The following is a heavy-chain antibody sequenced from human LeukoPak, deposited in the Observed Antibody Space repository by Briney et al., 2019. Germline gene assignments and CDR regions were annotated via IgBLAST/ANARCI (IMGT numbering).Heavy chain of an antibody. Sequence: GASVKVSCKASGFTFTKHGISWVRQAPGQGLEWMGWISAYNGDTNYAQKFQGRLTMSTDTSTSTAYMGLRSLTSDDTAVYYCARVVSGSYPLLFDYWGQGTLVTVSS. CDR3: ARVVSGSYPLLFDY. V-gene: IGHV1-18*01. J-gene: IGHJ4*02. D-gene: IGHD1-26*01. CDR1: GFTFTKHG. CDR2: ISAYNGDT.